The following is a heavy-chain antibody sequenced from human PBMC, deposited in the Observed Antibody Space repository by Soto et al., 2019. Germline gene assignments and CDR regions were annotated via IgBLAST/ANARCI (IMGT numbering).Heavy chain of an antibody. D-gene: IGHD1-26*01. CDR1: GFTFKTHA. V-gene: IGHV3-30*18. Sequence: QVQLVESGGGVVQPGTSLRLSCAASGFTFKTHAMHWVRQAPGKGLEWLAVIAYDGNEKFYADSVKGRFTISRDNSKNALCLQINTLRNEDMAVYYCGKDVGDYVPYYYGVDVWGQGTTVTVSS. CDR3: GKDVGDYVPYYYGVDV. CDR2: IAYDGNEK. J-gene: IGHJ6*02.